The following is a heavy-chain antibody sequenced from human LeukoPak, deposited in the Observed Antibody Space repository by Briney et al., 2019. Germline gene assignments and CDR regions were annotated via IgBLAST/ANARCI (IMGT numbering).Heavy chain of an antibody. D-gene: IGHD3-22*01. CDR3: ARDRYYYDSSGTRWFDP. CDR2: IYHSGST. CDR1: GGSISSYY. Sequence: SETLSLTCTVSGGSISSYYWSWIRQPPGKGLEWIVYIYHSGSTNYNPSLKSRVTISVDTSKNQFSLKLRSVTAADTAVYYCARDRYYYDSSGTRWFDPWGQGTLVTVSS. V-gene: IGHV4-59*01. J-gene: IGHJ5*02.